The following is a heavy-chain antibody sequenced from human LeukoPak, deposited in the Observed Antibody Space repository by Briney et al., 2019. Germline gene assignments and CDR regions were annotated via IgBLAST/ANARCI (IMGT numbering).Heavy chain of an antibody. V-gene: IGHV5-51*01. Sequence: GESLKISRKGSGYSFTSFWIAWVRQMPGKGLEWMGIIYPGDSHTRYSPSFQGQVTISADRSISTAYLQWRRLKASDPALYYCARLIDAAFDYWGQGTLVTVSS. D-gene: IGHD2-2*01. J-gene: IGHJ4*02. CDR2: IYPGDSHT. CDR3: ARLIDAAFDY. CDR1: GYSFTSFW.